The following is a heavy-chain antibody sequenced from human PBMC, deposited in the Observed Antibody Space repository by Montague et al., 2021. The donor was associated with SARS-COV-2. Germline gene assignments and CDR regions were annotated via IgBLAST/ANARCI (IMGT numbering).Heavy chain of an antibody. CDR2: IHYSGST. V-gene: IGHV4-39*01. CDR1: GGSISSRSYY. CDR3: ARHGDSGYEPDGFHI. J-gene: IGHJ3*02. D-gene: IGHD5-12*01. Sequence: SETLSLTCTVSGGSISSRSYYWGWIRQSPGMGLEWIGSIHYSGSTFYNPSLESRVTISVDTSKNQFSLRVSGVTAEDTTVYFCARHGDSGYEPDGFHIWGQGTRVTVSS.